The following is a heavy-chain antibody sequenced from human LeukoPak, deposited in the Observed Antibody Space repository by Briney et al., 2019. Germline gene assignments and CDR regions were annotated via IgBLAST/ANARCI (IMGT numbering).Heavy chain of an antibody. V-gene: IGHV4-34*01. CDR3: ARGYYGPPYY. Sequence: SETLSLTRAVYGGSFSGYYWSWIRQPPGKGLEWIGEINHSGSTNYNPSLKSRVTISVDTSKNQFSLKLSSVTAADTAVYYCARGYYGPPYYWGQGTLVTVSS. CDR2: INHSGST. D-gene: IGHD3-10*01. CDR1: GGSFSGYY. J-gene: IGHJ4*02.